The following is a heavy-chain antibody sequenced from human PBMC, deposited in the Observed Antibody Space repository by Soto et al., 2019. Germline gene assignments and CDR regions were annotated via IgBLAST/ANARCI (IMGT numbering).Heavy chain of an antibody. CDR1: GFSLSTSGLG. J-gene: IGHJ4*02. CDR2: IYWNDDK. CDR3: AHRPSGWYLFDY. V-gene: IGHV2-5*01. Sequence: QITLKESGPTLVRPTQTLTLTCTFSGFSLSTSGLGVGWIRQPPGKALEWLALIYWNDDKRYSPSLKARLTITKDTANPQVVLTMTNMDPVDTATYYCAHRPSGWYLFDYWGQGTLVTVSS. D-gene: IGHD6-19*01.